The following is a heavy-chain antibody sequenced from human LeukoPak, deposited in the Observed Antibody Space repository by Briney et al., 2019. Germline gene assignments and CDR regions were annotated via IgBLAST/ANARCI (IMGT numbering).Heavy chain of an antibody. D-gene: IGHD3-22*01. CDR2: IYYSGST. Sequence: PSETLSLTCTVSGGSISSGDYYWSRIRQPPGKGLEWIGYIYYSGSTYYNPSLKSRVTISVDTSKNQFSLKLSSVTAADTAVYYCARVYYYDNSGYGKDYFDYWGQGTLVTVSS. CDR1: GGSISSGDYY. CDR3: ARVYYYDNSGYGKDYFDY. J-gene: IGHJ4*02. V-gene: IGHV4-30-4*01.